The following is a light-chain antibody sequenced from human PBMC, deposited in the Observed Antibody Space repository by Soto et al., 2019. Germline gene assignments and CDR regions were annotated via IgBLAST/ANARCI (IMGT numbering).Light chain of an antibody. CDR3: CSYAGSYTHYV. CDR2: DVS. V-gene: IGLV2-11*01. CDR1: SSDVGGYNY. Sequence: QSALTQPRSVSGSPGQSITISCTGTSSDVGGYNYVSWYRQHPGKAPKLMIYDVSKRPAGVPDRFSGSKSGNTASLTSSGLQAEDEGDYYCCSYAGSYTHYVFGTGTKVTVL. J-gene: IGLJ1*01.